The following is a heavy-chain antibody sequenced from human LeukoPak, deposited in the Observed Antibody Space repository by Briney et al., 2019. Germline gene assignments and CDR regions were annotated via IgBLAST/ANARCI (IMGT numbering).Heavy chain of an antibody. V-gene: IGHV3-23*01. CDR2: TSGNGGKT. CDR1: RFTFSAYS. J-gene: IGHJ4*02. D-gene: IGHD6-25*01. CDR3: AKDGGYYFDY. Sequence: PGGSLRLSCAASRFTFSAYSMTWVRQAPGKGLEWVSATSGNGGKTYYADSVKGRFTISRDNSKNTLYLQMSSLRAEDTAVYYCAKDGGYYFDYWGQGTLVTVSS.